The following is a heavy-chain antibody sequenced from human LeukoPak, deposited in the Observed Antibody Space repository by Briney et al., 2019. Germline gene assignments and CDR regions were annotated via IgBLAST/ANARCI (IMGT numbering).Heavy chain of an antibody. J-gene: IGHJ5*02. CDR1: GFTFSGSA. Sequence: QSGGSLRLSCAASGFTFSGSAMHWVRQASGKGRGWFGRIRNKANSYATAYTASVKGRFTISRDDSKNTAYLQMNSLKTEDTAVYYCTRYSSSDNWFDPWGQGTLVTVSS. CDR3: TRYSSSDNWFDP. CDR2: IRNKANSYAT. V-gene: IGHV3-73*01. D-gene: IGHD6-6*01.